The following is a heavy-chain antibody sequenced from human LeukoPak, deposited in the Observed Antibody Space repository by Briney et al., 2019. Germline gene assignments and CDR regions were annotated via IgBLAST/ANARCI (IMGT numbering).Heavy chain of an antibody. D-gene: IGHD6-13*01. CDR2: ISYDGTVK. CDR1: GFSFTNYG. Sequence: GRSLTLSCAASGFSFTNYGMHWVRQAPGKGLEWVAVISYDGTVKYYADSVKGRFTISRDNSKNTLYLQMNGLRAEDTALYYCAKRGHSGSWHVDYWGQGALVTVS. CDR3: AKRGHSGSWHVDY. J-gene: IGHJ4*02. V-gene: IGHV3-30*18.